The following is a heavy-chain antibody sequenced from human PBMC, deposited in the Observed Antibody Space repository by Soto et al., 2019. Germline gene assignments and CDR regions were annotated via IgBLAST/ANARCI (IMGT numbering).Heavy chain of an antibody. V-gene: IGHV1-46*03. CDR1: GYNFTNYY. Sequence: ASVKVSCKASGYNFTNYYMHWVRQAPGQGLEWMGIIDPSGGSTSYAQKFQGRVSMTRDTSTSTVYTDLSSLRSEDTAVYYCARDLTGGPTYYDFWSGYSPVDYWGLGTLVTVSS. J-gene: IGHJ4*02. CDR3: ARDLTGGPTYYDFWSGYSPVDY. D-gene: IGHD3-3*01. CDR2: IDPSGGST.